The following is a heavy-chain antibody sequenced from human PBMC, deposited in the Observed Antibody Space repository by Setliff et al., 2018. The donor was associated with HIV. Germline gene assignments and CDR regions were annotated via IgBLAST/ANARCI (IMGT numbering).Heavy chain of an antibody. CDR2: INGDGSDT. J-gene: IGHJ5*02. D-gene: IGHD6-19*01. CDR1: GFTFSSYW. V-gene: IGHV3-74*01. Sequence: GGSLRLSCAASGFTFSSYWMHWVRQVPGKGLVWVSRINGDGSDTNYADSVKGRFTITRDNAQNTLFLQMSSLRAEDTGIYYCARGSDIGVANWFDPWGQGTLVTVSS. CDR3: ARGSDIGVANWFDP.